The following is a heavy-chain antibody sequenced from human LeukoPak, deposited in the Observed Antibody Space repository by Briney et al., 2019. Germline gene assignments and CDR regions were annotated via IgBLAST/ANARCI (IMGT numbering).Heavy chain of an antibody. CDR2: ISYDGSNK. D-gene: IGHD3-3*01. Sequence: GGSLRLSCAASGFTFSNSDMNWVRQAPGKGLEWVAVISYDGSNKYYADSVKGRFTISRDNSKSTLYLQMNSLRAEDTAVYYCARDGYYTSASGYFDLWGQGTLVTVSS. V-gene: IGHV3-30-3*01. CDR1: GFTFSNSD. J-gene: IGHJ4*02. CDR3: ARDGYYTSASGYFDL.